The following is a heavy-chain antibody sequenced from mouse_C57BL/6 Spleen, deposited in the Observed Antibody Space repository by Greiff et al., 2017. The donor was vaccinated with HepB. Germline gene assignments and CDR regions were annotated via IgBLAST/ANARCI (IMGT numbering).Heavy chain of an antibody. CDR1: GYAFSSSW. D-gene: IGHD1-1*01. Sequence: QVQLQQSGPELVKPGASVKISCKASGYAFSSSWMNWVKQRPGKGLEWIGRIYPGDGDTNYNGKFKGKATLTAAKSSSTAYMQLSSLTSEDSAVYFCARDYYGSSYEGYWGQGTTLTVSS. V-gene: IGHV1-82*01. J-gene: IGHJ2*01. CDR3: ARDYYGSSYEGY. CDR2: IYPGDGDT.